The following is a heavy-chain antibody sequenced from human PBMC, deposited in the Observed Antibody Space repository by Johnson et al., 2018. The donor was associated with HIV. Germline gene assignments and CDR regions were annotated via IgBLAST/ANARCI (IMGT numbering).Heavy chain of an antibody. CDR3: ARGSQEMVTIWNAFDI. J-gene: IGHJ3*02. CDR2: ISYDGSNK. D-gene: IGHD5-24*01. V-gene: IGHV3-30*19. Sequence: QMQLVESGGGVVQPGRSLRLSCAASGFTFSSYGMHWVRQAPGKGLEWVAVISYDGSNKYYADSVKGRFTISRDNSKNTLYLQMNSLRGEDTAVYYCARGSQEMVTIWNAFDIWGQGTMVTVSS. CDR1: GFTFSSYG.